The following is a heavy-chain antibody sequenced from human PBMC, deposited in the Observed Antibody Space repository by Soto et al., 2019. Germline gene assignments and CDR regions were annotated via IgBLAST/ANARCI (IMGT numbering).Heavy chain of an antibody. CDR1: GFTFTNYW. V-gene: IGHV3-23*01. D-gene: IGHD2-15*01. CDR2: ISGSGGST. CDR3: AKPRGGNGYYYYGMDV. J-gene: IGHJ6*02. Sequence: PGGSLRLSCVASGFTFTNYWMHWVRQAPGKGLEWVSAISGSGGSTYYADSVKGRFTISRDNSKNTLYLQMNSLRAEDTAVYYCAKPRGGNGYYYYGMDVWGQGTTVTVSS.